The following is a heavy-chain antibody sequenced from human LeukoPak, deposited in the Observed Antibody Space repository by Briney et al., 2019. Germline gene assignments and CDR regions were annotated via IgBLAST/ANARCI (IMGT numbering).Heavy chain of an antibody. CDR2: INPSGGST. V-gene: IGHV1-46*01. CDR3: ARGPIWYENY. D-gene: IGHD2-8*01. CDR1: GYTFTNYY. J-gene: IGHJ4*02. Sequence: ASVKVSCKGSGYTFTNYYMHWVRQGPGQGLEWMGIINPSGGSTSYAQKFHGRVTMTRDTSTNTVDMELSSLRSEDTAVYYCARGPIWYENYWGQGTLVTVSS.